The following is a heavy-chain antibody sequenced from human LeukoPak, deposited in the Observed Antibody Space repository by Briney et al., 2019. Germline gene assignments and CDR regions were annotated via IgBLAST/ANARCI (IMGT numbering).Heavy chain of an antibody. CDR3: ARDGVEGATDYYYHGMDV. CDR2: VNPDSGGT. J-gene: IGHJ6*02. Sequence: GSSVMVSCKASGYTFTGNSMHWVRQAPGQGPEWMGRVNPDSGGTHYAQKFQDRVTMTRDTSISTVYMELSSLRSDDTAVYYCARDGVEGATDYYYHGMDVWGQGTTVTVSS. V-gene: IGHV1-2*06. D-gene: IGHD1-26*01. CDR1: GYTFTGNS.